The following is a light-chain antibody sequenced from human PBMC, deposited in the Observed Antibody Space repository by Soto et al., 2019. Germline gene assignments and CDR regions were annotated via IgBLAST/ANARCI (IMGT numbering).Light chain of an antibody. CDR1: QSVSSY. V-gene: IGKV3-11*01. CDR2: DAS. Sequence: EIVLTQSPATLSLSPGERATLSCRASQSVSSYLAWYQQKPGQAPRLLIYDASNRATGIPARFSRSGSRTDFTLTISSLEPEDFAVYYCQQRSNWPFTFGGGTKVDIK. J-gene: IGKJ4*01. CDR3: QQRSNWPFT.